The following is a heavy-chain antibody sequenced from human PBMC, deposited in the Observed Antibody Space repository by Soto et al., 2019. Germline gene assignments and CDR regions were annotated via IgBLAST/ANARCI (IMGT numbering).Heavy chain of an antibody. J-gene: IGHJ6*02. CDR2: IWYAGSNK. D-gene: IGHD2-2*01. CDR1: GFTFSSYG. CDR3: ARDFGIAGIPSAMLSGMDV. V-gene: IGHV3-33*01. Sequence: QVQLVESGGGVVQPGRSLRLSCAASGFTFSSYGMHWVRQAPGKGLEWVAVIWYAGSNKYYADSVKGRFTISRDNSKNAHYLQMNSVRDEDTAVYYCARDFGIAGIPSAMLSGMDVWGQGTTVTVSS.